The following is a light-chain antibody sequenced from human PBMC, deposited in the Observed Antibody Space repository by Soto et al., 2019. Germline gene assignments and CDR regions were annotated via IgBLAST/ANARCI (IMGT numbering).Light chain of an antibody. V-gene: IGKV3-20*01. J-gene: IGKJ1*01. CDR3: QQYGSSPRT. Sequence: EIVLTQSPGTLSLSPGERATLSCRASQSVSSSYLAWYQQKPGQAPRLLIYVASSGAPGIPGRFSGSGSGTEFTLTISRLEPDDFAVYYCQQYGSSPRTFGQGTKVAIK. CDR1: QSVSSSY. CDR2: VAS.